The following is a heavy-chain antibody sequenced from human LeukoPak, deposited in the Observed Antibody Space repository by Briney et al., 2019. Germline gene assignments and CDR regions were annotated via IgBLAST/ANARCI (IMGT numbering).Heavy chain of an antibody. CDR2: ISASGSAT. D-gene: IGHD3-3*01. V-gene: IGHV3-23*01. J-gene: IGHJ4*02. CDR1: GFIFSNYG. CDR3: AKDAPLGPSGYLGYFDY. Sequence: GGSLRLSCAASGFIFSNYGMNWVRQAPGKGLEWVAAISASGSATSYADSVKGRFTISRDNSKNTLYLQMNSLRAEDTAVYYCAKDAPLGPSGYLGYFDYWGQGTLVTVSS.